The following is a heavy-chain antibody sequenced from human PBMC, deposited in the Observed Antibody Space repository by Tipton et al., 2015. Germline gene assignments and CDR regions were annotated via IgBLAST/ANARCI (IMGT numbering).Heavy chain of an antibody. D-gene: IGHD3-10*01. J-gene: IGHJ4*02. Sequence: TLSLTCTVSDGSISSYYWSWIRQPPGKGLEWIGYIYYSGSTNYNPSLKSRVTISVDTSNKQISLNLSSVTAADTAVYYCARKPVVRGAYYYFDYWGQGTLVTVSS. CDR2: IYYSGST. CDR3: ARKPVVRGAYYYFDY. CDR1: DGSISSYY. V-gene: IGHV4-59*01.